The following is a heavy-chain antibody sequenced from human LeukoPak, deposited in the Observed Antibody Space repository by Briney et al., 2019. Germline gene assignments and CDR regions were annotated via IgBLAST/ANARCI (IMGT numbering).Heavy chain of an antibody. CDR3: ARHEAEMATILGNY. D-gene: IGHD5-24*01. Sequence: KPSETLSLTCTVSGYPIRSGFYWGWIRQPPGKGLEWVGSIYRSGSTFYNPSLKSRVTISVDTSKNQFSLSLRSVTAADTAVYYCARHEAEMATILGNYWGQGTLVIVSS. J-gene: IGHJ4*02. CDR2: IYRSGST. V-gene: IGHV4-38-2*02. CDR1: GYPIRSGFY.